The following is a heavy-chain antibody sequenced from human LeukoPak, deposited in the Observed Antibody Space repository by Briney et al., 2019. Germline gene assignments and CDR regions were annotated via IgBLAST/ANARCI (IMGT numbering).Heavy chain of an antibody. CDR3: ARDLGGRDAFDI. V-gene: IGHV3-48*01. CDR1: GFTFSSYS. CDR2: ISSSSSTI. D-gene: IGHD3-16*01. Sequence: GGSLRLSCAASGFTFSSYSTNWVRQAPGEGLEWVSYISSSSSTIYYADSVKGRFTISRDNAKNSLYPQMNSLRAEDTAVYYCARDLGGRDAFDIWGQGTMVTVSS. J-gene: IGHJ3*02.